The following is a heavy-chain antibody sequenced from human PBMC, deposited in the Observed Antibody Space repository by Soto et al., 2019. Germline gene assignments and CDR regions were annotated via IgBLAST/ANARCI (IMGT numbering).Heavy chain of an antibody. V-gene: IGHV3-21*04. CDR1: GFTFSSYT. CDR3: AKVLSSGSYSGALEY. J-gene: IGHJ4*02. D-gene: IGHD1-26*01. Sequence: GGSLRLSCAASGFTFSSYTMNWVRQAPGKGLEWVSSISSSSSYIYYTDSVKGRFTISRDNSKNTLYLQMNSLRVEDTAVYYCAKVLSSGSYSGALEYWGQGALVTVSS. CDR2: ISSSSSYI.